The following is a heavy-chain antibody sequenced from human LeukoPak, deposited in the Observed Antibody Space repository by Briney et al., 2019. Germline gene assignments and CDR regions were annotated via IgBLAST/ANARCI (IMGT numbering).Heavy chain of an antibody. CDR3: ASQPTVAAAGHPSDISFDY. J-gene: IGHJ4*02. Sequence: AASVKVSCKASGYTFTSYYMHWVRQAPGQGLEWMGIINPSGGSTSYAQKFQGRVTMTRDMSTSTVYMELSSLRSEDTAVYYCASQPTVAAAGHPSDISFDYWGQGTLVTVSS. CDR1: GYTFTSYY. D-gene: IGHD6-13*01. V-gene: IGHV1-46*01. CDR2: INPSGGST.